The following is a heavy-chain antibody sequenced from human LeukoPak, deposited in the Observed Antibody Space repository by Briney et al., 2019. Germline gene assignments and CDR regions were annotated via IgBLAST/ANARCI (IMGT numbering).Heavy chain of an antibody. D-gene: IGHD1-26*01. CDR1: GFTFSSYW. CDR2: INSDGSST. J-gene: IGHJ5*02. V-gene: IGHV3-74*01. Sequence: GGSLRLSYAASGFTFSSYWVHWVRQAPGKGLVWVSRINSDGSSTRYADSVKGRFTISRDNAKNTLFLQMNSLRAEDTAVYYCVRGVGGDSRFDPWGQGTLVTVSS. CDR3: VRGVGGDSRFDP.